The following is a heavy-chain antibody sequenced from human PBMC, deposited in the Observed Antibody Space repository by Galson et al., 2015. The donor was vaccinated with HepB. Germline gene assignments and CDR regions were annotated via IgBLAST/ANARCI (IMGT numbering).Heavy chain of an antibody. CDR3: ARGDLDYYGSGSLER. Sequence: LSLTCTVSGGSISSYYWSWIRQPPGKGLEWIGYIYYSGSTNYNPSLKSRVTISVDTSKNQFSLKLSSVTAADTAVYYCARGDLDYYGSGSLERWGQGTLVTVSS. CDR2: IYYSGST. V-gene: IGHV4-59*01. CDR1: GGSISSYY. D-gene: IGHD3-10*01. J-gene: IGHJ4*02.